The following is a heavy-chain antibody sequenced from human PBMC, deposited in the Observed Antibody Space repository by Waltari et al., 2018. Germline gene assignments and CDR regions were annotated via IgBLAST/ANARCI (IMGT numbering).Heavy chain of an antibody. Sequence: QVQLVQSGAEMQKPGASVKISCKASGYTFTWYYLTWVRQAPGQGLEWMGIVRPTGSSKASSQKFQGRLTMTTDTSTSTVYMELTGLTSEDTAVYYCARVSEMATIVHAFDIWGPGTLVTVSS. CDR3: ARVSEMATIVHAFDI. D-gene: IGHD5-12*01. V-gene: IGHV1-46*01. CDR1: GYTFTWYY. CDR2: VRPTGSSK. J-gene: IGHJ3*02.